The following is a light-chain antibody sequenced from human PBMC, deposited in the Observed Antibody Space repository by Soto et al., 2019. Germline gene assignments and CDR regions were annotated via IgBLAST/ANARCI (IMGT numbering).Light chain of an antibody. V-gene: IGKV3-11*01. CDR2: DAS. CDR3: QQSSNWPQVT. CDR1: QSVSRY. Sequence: EIVLTQSPATLSLSPGERATLSCRASQSVSRYLAWYQQKPGQAPRLLIHDASNRATGIPARFSGSGSGTDFTLTISSLEPEDFAVYYCQQSSNWPQVTFGGGTKVEIK. J-gene: IGKJ4*01.